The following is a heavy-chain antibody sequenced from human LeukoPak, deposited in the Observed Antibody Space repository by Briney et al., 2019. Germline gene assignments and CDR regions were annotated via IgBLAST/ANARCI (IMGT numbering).Heavy chain of an antibody. D-gene: IGHD3-22*01. CDR2: IWYGGSNK. Sequence: PGGSLRLSCAASGFTFSSYGMHWVRQAPGKGLEWVAVIWYGGSNKYYADSVKGRFTISRGNSKNTLYLQMNSLRAEDTAVYYCARKLYYYDSSGYLYWGQGTLVTVSS. J-gene: IGHJ4*02. CDR1: GFTFSSYG. CDR3: ARKLYYYDSSGYLY. V-gene: IGHV3-33*08.